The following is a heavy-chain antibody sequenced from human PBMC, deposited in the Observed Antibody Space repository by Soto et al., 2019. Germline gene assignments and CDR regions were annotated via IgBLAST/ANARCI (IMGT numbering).Heavy chain of an antibody. J-gene: IGHJ5*02. D-gene: IGHD2-15*01. Sequence: QLEESGGGLVQPGGSLRLSCAASGFTLSGYWMHWVRQGPGKGPVWVARISSSGSTTDYADSVKGRFIISRDNAKNTLFLQMSSLTYEDTAVYYCARTSCSGGSCSPDPWGRGTLVTVSS. V-gene: IGHV3-74*01. CDR3: ARTSCSGGSCSPDP. CDR2: ISSSGSTT. CDR1: GFTLSGYW.